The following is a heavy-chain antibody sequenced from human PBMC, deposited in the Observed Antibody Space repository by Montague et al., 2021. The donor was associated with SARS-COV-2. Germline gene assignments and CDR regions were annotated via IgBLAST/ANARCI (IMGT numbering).Heavy chain of an antibody. D-gene: IGHD3-10*01. V-gene: IGHV4-34*01. Sequence: SETLSLTCAVYGGSLSGYYWGWIRQPPEKGLEWIGEINHSANTKYNPSLKSPVTISIDTSKNQFSLKMTSVTAADTATYYCASGIYPSGSYYNRYYYGLNIWGPGTTVIVS. CDR3: ASGIYPSGSYYNRYYYGLNI. CDR1: GGSLSGYY. CDR2: INHSANT. J-gene: IGHJ6*02.